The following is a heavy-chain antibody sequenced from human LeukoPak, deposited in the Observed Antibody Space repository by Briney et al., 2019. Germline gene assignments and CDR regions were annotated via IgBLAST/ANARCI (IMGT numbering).Heavy chain of an antibody. V-gene: IGHV3-21*01. CDR1: GYSISSGYY. CDR2: INSGGNYI. D-gene: IGHD6-13*01. CDR3: ATISAAGRGGDLDF. J-gene: IGHJ4*02. Sequence: ETLSLTCAVSGYSISSGYYWGWIRQPPGKGLEWVSSINSGGNYIYYSDSVKGRFTISRDNAENSLYLQMNSLRAEDTAVYYCATISAAGRGGDLDFWGQGTLVTVSS.